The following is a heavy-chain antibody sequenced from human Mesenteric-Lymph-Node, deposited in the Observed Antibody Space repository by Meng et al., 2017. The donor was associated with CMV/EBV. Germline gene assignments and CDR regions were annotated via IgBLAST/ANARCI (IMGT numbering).Heavy chain of an antibody. Sequence: GSLRLSCAASGFTFFTYGMHWVRQAPGKGLEWVTFIQHDGTNKYYADSVKGRFTISRDNSKNTLYLQMNSLRPEDTAVYYCANVDSDYGDYYFDYWGQGTLVTVSS. CDR3: ANVDSDYGDYYFDY. V-gene: IGHV3-30*02. CDR1: GFTFFTYG. J-gene: IGHJ4*02. CDR2: IQHDGTNK. D-gene: IGHD4-17*01.